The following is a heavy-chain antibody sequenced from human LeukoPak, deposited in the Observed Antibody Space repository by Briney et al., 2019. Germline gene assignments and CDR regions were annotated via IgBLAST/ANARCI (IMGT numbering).Heavy chain of an antibody. CDR2: ISGSGGST. CDR3: AKVEPYSSGLGGFDP. Sequence: GGSLRLSCAASGFTFSSSWMTWVRQAPGKGLEWVSAISGSGGSTYYADSVKGRFTISRDNSKNTLYLQMNSLRAEDTAVYYCAKVEPYSSGLGGFDPWGQGTLVTVSS. CDR1: GFTFSSSW. J-gene: IGHJ5*02. D-gene: IGHD6-19*01. V-gene: IGHV3-23*01.